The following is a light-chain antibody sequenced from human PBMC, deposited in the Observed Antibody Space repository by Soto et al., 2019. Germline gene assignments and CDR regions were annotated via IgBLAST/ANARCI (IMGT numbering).Light chain of an antibody. V-gene: IGLV1-40*01. J-gene: IGLJ2*01. CDR1: SSNIGAGYD. CDR2: GNS. Sequence: QSVLTQPPSVSGAPGQRVTISCTGRSSNIGAGYDVHWYQQLPGTAPKLLIYGNSNRPSGVPDRFSGYKSGTSASLAITGLQAEDEADYYCQSYDSSLSCLVFGGGTQLTVL. CDR3: QSYDSSLSCLV.